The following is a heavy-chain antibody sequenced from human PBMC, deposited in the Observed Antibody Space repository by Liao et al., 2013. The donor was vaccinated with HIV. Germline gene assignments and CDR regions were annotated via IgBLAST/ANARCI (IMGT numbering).Heavy chain of an antibody. CDR2: VDHNGNT. Sequence: QVQLQQWGAGLLRPSETLTLICGIHGGSLTNYFWSYIRQSPGKGLEWIGEVDHNGNTDYNPSLKSRVTVSVDTSKNHFSLHLSSVTAADTALYYCVRGRGRRYLGVGDAFDMWGQGTMVTVSS. V-gene: IGHV4-34*02. CDR1: GGSLTNYF. J-gene: IGHJ3*02. CDR3: VRGRGRRYLGVGDAFDM. D-gene: IGHD3-9*01.